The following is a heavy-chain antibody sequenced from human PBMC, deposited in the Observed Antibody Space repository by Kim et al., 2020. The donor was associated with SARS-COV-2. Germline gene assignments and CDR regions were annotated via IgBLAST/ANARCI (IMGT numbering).Heavy chain of an antibody. V-gene: IGHV4-39*01. J-gene: IGHJ5*02. CDR1: GGSVTNTYY. CDR2: VYYSGST. D-gene: IGHD1-1*01. CDR3: ARQRDGGTTDP. Sequence: SETLSLTCTVSGGSVTNTYYWAWIRQPPVKGLGWIGSVYYSGSTYYNPSLKSRVTISLDTSQNQFSLKLRSVTAADTAVYYCARQRDGGTTDPWGPGTLVTVSS.